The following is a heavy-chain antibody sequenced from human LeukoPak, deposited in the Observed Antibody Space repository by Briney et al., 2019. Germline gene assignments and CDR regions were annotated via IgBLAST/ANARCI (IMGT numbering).Heavy chain of an antibody. V-gene: IGHV3-30*04. J-gene: IGHJ6*03. CDR1: GFTFSSYA. D-gene: IGHD1-26*01. Sequence: GGSLRLSCAASGFTFSSYAIHWVRQTPGKGLEWVTLISYDGSKTYYADSVKGRFTISRDNSKNTLYLQMNSLRAEDTAVYYCARDPYNGSYGDDYYYYMDVWGKGTTVTISS. CDR2: ISYDGSKT. CDR3: ARDPYNGSYGDDYYYYMDV.